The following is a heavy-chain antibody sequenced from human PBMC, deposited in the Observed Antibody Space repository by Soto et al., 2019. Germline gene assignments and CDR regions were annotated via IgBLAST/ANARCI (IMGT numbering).Heavy chain of an antibody. CDR3: ARGVTVTTYYYYYYMDV. J-gene: IGHJ6*03. D-gene: IGHD4-17*01. V-gene: IGHV1-8*01. CDR1: GYTFTSYD. CDR2: MNPNSGNT. Sequence: ASVKVSCKASGYTFTSYDINWVRQATGQGLEWMGWMNPNSGNTGYAQKFQGRVTMTRNTSISTAYMELSSLRSEDTAVYYCARGVTVTTYYYYYYMDVWGKGTTVTSP.